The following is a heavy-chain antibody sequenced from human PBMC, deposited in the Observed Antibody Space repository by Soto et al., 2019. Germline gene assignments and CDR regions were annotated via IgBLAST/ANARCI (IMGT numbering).Heavy chain of an antibody. V-gene: IGHV1-46*01. CDR1: GYTFTTTY. Sequence: ASVKVSCKASGYTFTTTYITWVRQAPGQGLEWMGIINPSGGSTSYAQKFQGRVTMTRDTSTSTVYMELSSLRSEDTAVYYCARVGEQIGSTENRKPRLEYYDFWTPPGLGGMDVWGQGTTVTVSS. D-gene: IGHD3-3*01. CDR3: ARVGEQIGSTENRKPRLEYYDFWTPPGLGGMDV. CDR2: INPSGGST. J-gene: IGHJ6*02.